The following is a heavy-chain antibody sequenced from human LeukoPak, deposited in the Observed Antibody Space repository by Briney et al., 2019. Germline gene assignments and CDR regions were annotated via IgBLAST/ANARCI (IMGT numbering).Heavy chain of an antibody. D-gene: IGHD3-22*01. CDR1: GGSISSSSYY. CDR2: IYYSGST. Sequence: PSETLSLTCTVSGGSISSSSYYWGWLRQPPGKGLEWLGSIYYSGSTYYNPSLKSRVTISVDTSKNQFSLKLSSVTAADTAVYYCARLGFAYYYDSSGYYQNWFDPWGQGTLVTVSS. V-gene: IGHV4-39*01. CDR3: ARLGFAYYYDSSGYYQNWFDP. J-gene: IGHJ5*02.